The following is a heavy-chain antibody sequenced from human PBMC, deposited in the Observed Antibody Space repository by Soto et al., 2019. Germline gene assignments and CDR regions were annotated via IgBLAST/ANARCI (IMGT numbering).Heavy chain of an antibody. CDR2: ISSSSSYI. CDR1: GFTFSSYS. J-gene: IGHJ4*02. V-gene: IGHV3-21*01. CDR3: ARDLGSSWYWDGSKPLLY. Sequence: GGSLRLSCAASGFTFSSYSMNWVRQAPGKGLEWVSSISSSSSYIYYADSVKGRFTISRDNAKNSLYLQMNSLRAEDTAVYYCARDLGSSWYWDGSKPLLYWGQGTLVTVSS. D-gene: IGHD6-13*01.